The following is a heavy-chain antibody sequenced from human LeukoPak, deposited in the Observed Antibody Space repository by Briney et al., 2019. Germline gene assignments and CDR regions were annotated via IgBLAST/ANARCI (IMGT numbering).Heavy chain of an antibody. J-gene: IGHJ3*02. D-gene: IGHD2-15*01. CDR1: GDSISSNYYY. CDR3: ARLYCSGGTCYSDRGAFDI. V-gene: IGHV4-39*07. CDR2: IYYSGTT. Sequence: SETLSLTCTVSGDSISSNYYYWGWIRQPPGKGLEWIGTIYYSGTTYYNPSLKSRVTISVDTSKNQFSLKLSSVTAADTAVYYCARLYCSGGTCYSDRGAFDIWGQGTMVTVSS.